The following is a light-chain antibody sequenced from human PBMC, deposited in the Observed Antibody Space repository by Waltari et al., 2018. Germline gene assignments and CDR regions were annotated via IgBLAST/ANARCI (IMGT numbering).Light chain of an antibody. CDR3: QQYNSSWT. V-gene: IGKV1-5*03. CDR1: QSISSW. J-gene: IGKJ1*01. CDR2: KAA. Sequence: DIQMTQSPSTLSASVGDRVTITCRASQSISSWLAWDQQKPGKAPKLLIYKAASLESGVPSRFSGSGSGTEFSLTISSLQPDDFATYYCQQYNSSWTFGQGTKVEIK.